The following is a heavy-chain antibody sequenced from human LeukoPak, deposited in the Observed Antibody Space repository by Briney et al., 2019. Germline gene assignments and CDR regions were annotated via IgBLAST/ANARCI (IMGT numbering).Heavy chain of an antibody. D-gene: IGHD2-2*01. CDR2: ISYSGST. CDR3: ARGQPYRS. Sequence: SETLSLTCTVSGGSISHYYWSWIRQPPGKGLEWIGYISYSGSTNYSPSLKNRVTISVDTSKNQFSLKLSSVTAADTAVYYCARGQPYRSWGQGTLVTVSS. CDR1: GGSISHYY. J-gene: IGHJ4*02. V-gene: IGHV4-59*12.